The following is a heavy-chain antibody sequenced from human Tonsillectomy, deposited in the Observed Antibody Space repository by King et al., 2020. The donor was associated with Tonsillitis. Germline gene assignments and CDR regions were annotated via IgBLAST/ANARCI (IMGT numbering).Heavy chain of an antibody. Sequence: VQLVESGGGLVQPGGSLRLSCAASGFTFSSYSMNWVRQAPGKGLEWVSYISRSSSIIYYADSVKGRFTVSRDNAKNSLYLQMNSLRVEDTAVYYCARNKFVDTAPTTVDDNSYYYGMDVWGQGTTVTVSS. CDR1: GFTFSSYS. CDR2: ISRSSSII. J-gene: IGHJ6*02. CDR3: ARNKFVDTAPTTVDDNSYYYGMDV. D-gene: IGHD5-18*01. V-gene: IGHV3-48*01.